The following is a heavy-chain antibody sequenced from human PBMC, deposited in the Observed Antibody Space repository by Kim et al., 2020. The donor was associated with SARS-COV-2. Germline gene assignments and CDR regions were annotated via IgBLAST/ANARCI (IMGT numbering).Heavy chain of an antibody. D-gene: IGHD3-10*01. CDR2: IIPIFHTP. V-gene: IGHV1-69*13. CDR3: ATAPTMLRRAYYFDS. CDR1: GDSFSNFA. Sequence: SVKVSCRTSGDSFSNFALSWVRQAPGEGLEWMGVIIPIFHTPKYPQKFQGRVTITADASTSTAYLELSSLRSDDTAIYFCATAPTMLRRAYYFDSWGKGTLATVSS. J-gene: IGHJ4*02.